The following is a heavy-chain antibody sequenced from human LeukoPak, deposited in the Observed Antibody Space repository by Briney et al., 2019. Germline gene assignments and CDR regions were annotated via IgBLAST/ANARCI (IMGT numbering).Heavy chain of an antibody. CDR3: ARGKYNWNGGYFDY. Sequence: GGSLRLSCAASGFTFSGYAMHWVRQAPGKGLEWVAVISYDGSNKYYADSVKGRFTISRDNSKNTLYLQMNSLRAEDTAVYYCARGKYNWNGGYFDYWGQGTLVTVSS. CDR2: ISYDGSNK. CDR1: GFTFSGYA. D-gene: IGHD1-20*01. J-gene: IGHJ4*02. V-gene: IGHV3-30-3*01.